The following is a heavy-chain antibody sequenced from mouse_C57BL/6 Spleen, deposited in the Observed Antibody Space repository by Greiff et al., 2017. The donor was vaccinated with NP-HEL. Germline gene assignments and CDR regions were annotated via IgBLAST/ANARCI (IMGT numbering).Heavy chain of an antibody. CDR2: IDPETGGT. CDR3: QGGRYFDY. Sequence: QVQLQQSGAELVRPGASVTLSCKASGYTFTDYEMHWVKQTPVHGLEWIGAIDPETGGTAYNQKCKGKAILTADKSSSTAYMELRSLTSEDSAVYYCQGGRYFDYWGQGTTLTVSS. J-gene: IGHJ2*01. CDR1: GYTFTDYE. V-gene: IGHV1-15*01.